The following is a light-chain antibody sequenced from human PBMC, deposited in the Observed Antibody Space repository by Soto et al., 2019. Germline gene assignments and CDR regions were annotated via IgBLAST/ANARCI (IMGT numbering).Light chain of an antibody. CDR1: SSDVGGYNY. Sequence: QSVLTQPASVSGSPGQSITISCTGTSSDVGGYNYVSWYQQQAGKAPKLLIYEVNYRLSGVSDRFSGSKYGTTASLTISGHQAEDEADYYCSSYTTTKNCVFATGTKGTVL. J-gene: IGLJ1*01. V-gene: IGLV2-14*01. CDR2: EVN. CDR3: SSYTTTKNCV.